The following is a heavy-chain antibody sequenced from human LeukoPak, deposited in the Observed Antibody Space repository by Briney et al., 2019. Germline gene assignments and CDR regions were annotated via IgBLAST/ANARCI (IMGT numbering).Heavy chain of an antibody. V-gene: IGHV4-34*01. CDR2: INHSGST. D-gene: IGHD2-15*01. J-gene: IGHJ4*02. CDR3: ARGGYCSGGSCYLGIFDY. Sequence: SETLSLTCAVYGGSFSGYYWSWIRQPPGKGLEWIGEINHSGSTNYNPSLKSRVTISVDTSKNQFSLKLSSVTAADTAVHYCARGGYCSGGSCYLGIFDYWGQGTLVTVSS. CDR1: GGSFSGYY.